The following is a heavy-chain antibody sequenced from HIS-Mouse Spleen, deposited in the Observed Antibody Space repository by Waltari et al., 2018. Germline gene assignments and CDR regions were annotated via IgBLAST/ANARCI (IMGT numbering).Heavy chain of an antibody. D-gene: IGHD6-19*01. Sequence: QVQLVQSGAEVKKPGASVKVSCKASGYTFPGYYLHWVRPAPGQGLEWMGWINPNSGGTNYAQKFQGRVTMTRDTSISTAYMELSRLRSDDTAVYYCARDFGIAVAGRGWFDPWGQGTLVTVSS. CDR1: GYTFPGYY. J-gene: IGHJ5*02. V-gene: IGHV1-2*02. CDR2: INPNSGGT. CDR3: ARDFGIAVAGRGWFDP.